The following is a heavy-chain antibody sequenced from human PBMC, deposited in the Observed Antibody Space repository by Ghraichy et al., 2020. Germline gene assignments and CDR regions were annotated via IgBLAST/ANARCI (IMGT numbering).Heavy chain of an antibody. V-gene: IGHV3-23*01. CDR2: ISGSGSQT. D-gene: IGHD6-6*01. CDR3: AKIAAWGDSTSFFDY. J-gene: IGHJ4*02. CDR1: GFTFSNHG. Sequence: GGSLRLSCAASGFTFSNHGMSWVRQTPGKGLEWVSAISGSGSQTFYADSVKGRFTISRDNSKNTLYLQVNSLRAEDTAVYYCAKIAAWGDSTSFFDYWGQGTLVTVSS.